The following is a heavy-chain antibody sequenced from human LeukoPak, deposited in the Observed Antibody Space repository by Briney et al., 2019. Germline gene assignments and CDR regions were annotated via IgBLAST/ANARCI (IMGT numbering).Heavy chain of an antibody. V-gene: IGHV4-59*08. CDR1: GGSTSSYY. CDR3: ARHRDGYNL. Sequence: SETLSLTCTVSGGSTSSYYWSWIRQPPGKGLEWIGYIYYSGSTNYNPSLKSRVTISVDTSKNQFSLKLSSVTAADTAVYYCARHRDGYNLWGQGTLVTVSS. CDR2: IYYSGST. D-gene: IGHD5-24*01. J-gene: IGHJ4*02.